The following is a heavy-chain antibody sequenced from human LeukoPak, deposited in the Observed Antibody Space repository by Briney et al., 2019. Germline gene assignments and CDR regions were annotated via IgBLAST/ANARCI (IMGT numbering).Heavy chain of an antibody. J-gene: IGHJ4*02. CDR2: IRSDGSST. CDR1: GFCFSAYI. V-gene: IGHV3-64*01. D-gene: IGHD6-19*01. Sequence: GGSLRLSCVASGFCFSAYITHWVRQAPGKGLEYVSAIRSDGSSTFYPNSVKGRFTISRDNSKSTLYLQMGSLRAEDTAVYYCTRRYGGHSGWAGYHDSWGQGTLVTVSS. CDR3: TRRYGGHSGWAGYHDS.